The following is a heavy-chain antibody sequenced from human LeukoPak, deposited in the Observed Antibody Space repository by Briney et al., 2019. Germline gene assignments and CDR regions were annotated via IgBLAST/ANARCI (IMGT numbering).Heavy chain of an antibody. J-gene: IGHJ4*01. CDR3: ARDAQRGFDYSNSLEY. D-gene: IGHD4-11*01. Sequence: GGSQTLSCTASGLIYSQYGMHWVRQSPGKGREWVAVIWSDGSNRVCAGYVKGRFAIYRDNCQNTLFLQMKSLRAEDAAMYYCARDAQRGFDYSNSLEYWGHGTLVTVSS. V-gene: IGHV3-33*01. CDR1: GLIYSQYG. CDR2: IWSDGSNR.